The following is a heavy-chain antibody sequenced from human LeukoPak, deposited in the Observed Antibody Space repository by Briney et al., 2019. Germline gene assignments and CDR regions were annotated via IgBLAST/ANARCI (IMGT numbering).Heavy chain of an antibody. Sequence: SETLSLTCAVSGGSISSSNWWSWVRQPPGKGLEWIGEIYHSGSTNYNPSLKSRVTISVDKSKNQFSLKLSSVTAADTAVYYCAREQLFGVVITNYFDYWGQGTLVTVSS. CDR3: AREQLFGVVITNYFDY. CDR2: IYHSGST. J-gene: IGHJ4*02. CDR1: GGSISSSNW. D-gene: IGHD3-3*01. V-gene: IGHV4-4*02.